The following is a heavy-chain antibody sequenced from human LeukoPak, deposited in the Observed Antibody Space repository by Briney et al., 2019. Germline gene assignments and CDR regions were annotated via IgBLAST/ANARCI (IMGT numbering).Heavy chain of an antibody. CDR3: AKDPRDHSYGWSWRYFDY. J-gene: IGHJ4*02. D-gene: IGHD5-18*01. CDR2: IRYDGSNK. Sequence: GGSLRLSCVASGFTFSSYVMHWVRQAPGKGLEWVAFIRYDGSNKYYADPVKGRFTISRDNSKNTLYLQMNSLRAEDTAVYYCAKDPRDHSYGWSWRYFDYWGQGTLVTVSS. CDR1: GFTFSSYV. V-gene: IGHV3-30*02.